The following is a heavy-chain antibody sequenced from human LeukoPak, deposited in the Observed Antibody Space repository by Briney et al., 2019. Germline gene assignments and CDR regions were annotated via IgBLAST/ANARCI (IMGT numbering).Heavy chain of an antibody. CDR2: ISSSSSYI. V-gene: IGHV3-21*01. D-gene: IGHD3-3*01. CDR3: AREITIFGVVIKD. Sequence: GGSLRLSCAASGFLFSNYGMHWVRQGPGKGLEWVSSISSSSSYIYYADSVKGRFTISRDNAKNSLYLQMNSLRAEDTAVYYCAREITIFGVVIKDWGQGTLVTVSS. CDR1: GFLFSNYG. J-gene: IGHJ4*02.